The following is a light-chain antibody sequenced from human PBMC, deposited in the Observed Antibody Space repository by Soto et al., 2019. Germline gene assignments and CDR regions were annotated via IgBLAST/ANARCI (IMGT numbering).Light chain of an antibody. J-gene: IGLJ1*01. CDR1: SSNIGAGFD. Sequence: QSVLTQPPSVSGAPGQTVTISCTGSSSNIGAGFDVHWYQQVPGTAPKLVLYSNTARPSGVPDRFSGSRPGSSGSLAITGLQPEDEADYYCCSYAGSYPFVFGTGTKVTVL. CDR2: SNT. CDR3: CSYAGSYPFV. V-gene: IGLV1-40*01.